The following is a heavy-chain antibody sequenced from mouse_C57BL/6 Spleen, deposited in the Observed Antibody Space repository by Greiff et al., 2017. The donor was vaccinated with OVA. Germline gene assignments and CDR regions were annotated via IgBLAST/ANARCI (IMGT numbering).Heavy chain of an antibody. Sequence: EVKVVESGGGLVKPGGSLKLSCAASGFTFSSYTMSWVRQTPEKRLEWVATISGGGGNTYYPDSVKGRFTISRDNAKNTLYLQMSSLRSEDTALYYGARQLTGTTDYFDYWGQGTTLTVSS. CDR1: GFTFSSYT. V-gene: IGHV5-9*01. J-gene: IGHJ2*01. D-gene: IGHD4-1*01. CDR3: ARQLTGTTDYFDY. CDR2: ISGGGGNT.